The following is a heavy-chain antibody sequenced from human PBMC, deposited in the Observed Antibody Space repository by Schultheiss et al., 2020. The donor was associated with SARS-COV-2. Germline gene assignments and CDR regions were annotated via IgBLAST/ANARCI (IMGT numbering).Heavy chain of an antibody. CDR1: GFTFSSYS. J-gene: IGHJ4*02. CDR2: IKQDGSEK. Sequence: GGSLRLSCAASGFTFSSYSMNWVRQAPGKGLEWVANIKQDGSEKYYVDSVKGRFTISRDNAKNSLYLQMNSLRAEDTAIYYCARGKMGFDYWGQGTLVTVSS. V-gene: IGHV3-7*01. D-gene: IGHD2-8*01. CDR3: ARGKMGFDY.